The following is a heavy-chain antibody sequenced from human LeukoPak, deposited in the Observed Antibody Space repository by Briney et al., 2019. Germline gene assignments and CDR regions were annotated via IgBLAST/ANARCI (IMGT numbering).Heavy chain of an antibody. V-gene: IGHV1-18*01. CDR2: ISAYNGNT. CDR1: GYTFTSYG. J-gene: IGHJ3*02. CDR3: ASLAGDYYGGNMPGSGNDAFDI. D-gene: IGHD4-23*01. Sequence: ASVKVSCKASGYTFTSYGISSVRQAPGQGLEWMGWISAYNGNTNYAQKLQGRVTMTTDTSTSTAYMELRSLRSDDTAVYYCASLAGDYYGGNMPGSGNDAFDIWGQGTMVTVSS.